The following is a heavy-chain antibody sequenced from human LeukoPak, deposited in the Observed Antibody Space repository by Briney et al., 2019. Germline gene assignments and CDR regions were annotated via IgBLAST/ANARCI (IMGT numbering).Heavy chain of an antibody. CDR1: VFTVGDHA. V-gene: IGHV3-49*04. CDR3: GRGPIQLWRHNGVAV. Sequence: GGSLRLSCKTSVFTVGDHAMTCVRQAPGKGLEWVGVIRSNAYRGTTQYAASLKGRFTISRDDYYSVVYIQMTSMQREDRGVYYCGRGPIQLWRHNGVAVWGQGTTVTVSS. D-gene: IGHD5-18*01. CDR2: IRSNAYRGTT. J-gene: IGHJ6*02.